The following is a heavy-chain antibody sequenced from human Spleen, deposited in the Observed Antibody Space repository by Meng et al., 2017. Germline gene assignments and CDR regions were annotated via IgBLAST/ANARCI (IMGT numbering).Heavy chain of an antibody. V-gene: IGHV4-34*01. Sequence: QVQLQPCGAGLLKPSETLSLTCVVSGGSFSDYYWSWIRQPLGKGLEWIGEINHSGSTNYNPSLESRATISVDTSQNNLSLKLSSVTAADSAVYYCARGPTTMAHDFDYWGQGTLVTVSS. CDR2: INHSGST. CDR1: GGSFSDYY. D-gene: IGHD4-11*01. J-gene: IGHJ4*02. CDR3: ARGPTTMAHDFDY.